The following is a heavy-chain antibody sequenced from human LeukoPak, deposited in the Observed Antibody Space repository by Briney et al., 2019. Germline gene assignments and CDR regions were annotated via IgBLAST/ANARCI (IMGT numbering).Heavy chain of an antibody. D-gene: IGHD3-9*01. CDR2: ISASGGRT. CDR3: AKPATYYDIVTGYDY. Sequence: GGSLRLSCEASGFTFNSYAMSWVRQAPGKGLEWVSAISASGGRTDYAESVKGRFTISRDNSNNTVYLQMNSLRAEDTAVYYCAKPATYYDIVTGYDYWGQGTLVTVSS. CDR1: GFTFNSYA. V-gene: IGHV3-23*01. J-gene: IGHJ4*02.